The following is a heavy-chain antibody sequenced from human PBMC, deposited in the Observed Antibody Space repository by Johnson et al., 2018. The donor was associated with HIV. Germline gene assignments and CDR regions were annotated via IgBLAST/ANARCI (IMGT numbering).Heavy chain of an antibody. J-gene: IGHJ3*02. CDR3: AREVDTSWLCAFDI. D-gene: IGHD5-18*01. CDR1: GFTLSSYW. Sequence: VQLVESGGGLVQPGGSLRLSCAASGFTLSSYWMHWVRQAPGKGLVWVSRINSDGSSTSYADSVKGRFTISRNNAKNTLYLQKNSLRAEDTAVYYCAREVDTSWLCAFDIWGQETRVTVSS. CDR2: INSDGSST. V-gene: IGHV3-74*01.